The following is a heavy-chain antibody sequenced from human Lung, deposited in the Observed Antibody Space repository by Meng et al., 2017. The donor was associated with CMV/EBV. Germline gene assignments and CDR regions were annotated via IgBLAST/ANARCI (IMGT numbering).Heavy chain of an antibody. CDR3: ARDPGYSGLYYFDY. V-gene: IGHV3-21*01. CDR1: GFTFSNYN. J-gene: IGHJ4*02. Sequence: SGFTFSNYNLSWVRQAPGKGLEWVSSISSISRYIYYADSVKGRFTISRDNAKNSLYLQMNSLRAEDTAVYYCARDPGYSGLYYFDYWGRGTLVTVSS. D-gene: IGHD5-12*01. CDR2: ISSISRYI.